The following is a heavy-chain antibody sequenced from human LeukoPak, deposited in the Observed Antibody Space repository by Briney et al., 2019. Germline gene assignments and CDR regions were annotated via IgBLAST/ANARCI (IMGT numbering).Heavy chain of an antibody. CDR1: GFTFSSYG. V-gene: IGHV3-33*01. D-gene: IGHD3-3*01. CDR2: IWYDGSNK. Sequence: GGSLRLSCAASGFTFSSYGMHWVRQAPGKGLEWVAVIWYDGSNKYYADSVKGRFTISRHNSKNTLYLQMNSLRAEDTAVYYCASTHYDFWSGLGYFDYWGQGTLVTVSS. J-gene: IGHJ4*02. CDR3: ASTHYDFWSGLGYFDY.